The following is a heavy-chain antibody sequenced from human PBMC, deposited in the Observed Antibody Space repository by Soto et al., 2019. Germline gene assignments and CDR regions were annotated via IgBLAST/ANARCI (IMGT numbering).Heavy chain of an antibody. CDR1: GFTFSSYA. CDR3: ARDLYYYDSSGYHPGRPLDY. D-gene: IGHD3-22*01. V-gene: IGHV3-30-3*01. CDR2: ISYDGSNK. Sequence: QVQLVESGGGVVQPGRSLRLSCAASGFTFSSYAMHWVRQAPGKGLEWVAVISYDGSNKYYADSVKGRFTISRDNPKNTLYLQMNSLRAEDTAVYYCARDLYYYDSSGYHPGRPLDYWGQGTLVTVSS. J-gene: IGHJ4*02.